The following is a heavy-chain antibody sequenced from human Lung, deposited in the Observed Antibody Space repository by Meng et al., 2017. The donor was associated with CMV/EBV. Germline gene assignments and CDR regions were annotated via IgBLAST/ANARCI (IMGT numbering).Heavy chain of an antibody. J-gene: IGHJ4*01. D-gene: IGHD6-19*01. CDR3: AKSSDNGWSS. CDR2: VNPISDDS. CDR1: GYRFSGFH. V-gene: IGHV1-2*06. Sequence: VQLVQSWAEVKRPGATVKISCTASGYRFSGFHLNWARQAPGHGLEWLGRVNPISDDSHLAQKFEGRITVLRGATINTAFMELTRLRPYATAVYYCAKSSDNGWSSWGPGTLVTVSS.